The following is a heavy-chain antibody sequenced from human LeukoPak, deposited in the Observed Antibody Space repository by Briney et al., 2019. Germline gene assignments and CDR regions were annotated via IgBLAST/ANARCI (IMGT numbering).Heavy chain of an antibody. CDR3: ARHSAYLNPFDY. Sequence: SETLSLTCTVSGGSISSYYWSWIRQPPGKGLEWIGYIYYSGSTNYSPSLKSRVTMSVDTSKNQFSLKLSSVTAADTAVYFCARHSAYLNPFDYWGQGTLVTVSS. CDR2: IYYSGST. CDR1: GGSISSYY. V-gene: IGHV4-59*08. J-gene: IGHJ4*02. D-gene: IGHD1-14*01.